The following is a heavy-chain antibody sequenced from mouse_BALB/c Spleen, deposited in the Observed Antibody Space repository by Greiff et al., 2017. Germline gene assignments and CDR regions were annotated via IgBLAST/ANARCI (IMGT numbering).Heavy chain of an antibody. CDR2: IYPSDSYT. V-gene: IGHV1-69*02. D-gene: IGHD2-1*01. Sequence: QVQLQQPGAELVRPGASVKLSCKASGYTFTSYWINWVKQRPGQGLEWIGNIYPSDSYTNYNQKFKDKATLTVDKSSSTAYMQLSSPTSEDSAVYYCTRKENYGNYDYAMDYWGQGTSVTVSS. CDR1: GYTFTSYW. J-gene: IGHJ4*01. CDR3: TRKENYGNYDYAMDY.